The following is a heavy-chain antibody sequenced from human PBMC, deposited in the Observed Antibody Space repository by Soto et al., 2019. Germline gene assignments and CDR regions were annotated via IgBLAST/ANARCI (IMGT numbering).Heavy chain of an antibody. CDR3: ARGGITMVRGVIITGNSGFDY. CDR2: IYYSGST. J-gene: IGHJ4*02. CDR1: GGSISSGDYY. V-gene: IGHV4-30-4*01. Sequence: QVQLQESGPGLVKPSQTLSLTCTVSGGSISSGDYYWSWIRQPPGKGLEWIGYIYYSGSTYYNPSLKSRVTISVDTSENQFSLKLSSVTAADTAVYYCARGGITMVRGVIITGNSGFDYWGQGTLVTVSS. D-gene: IGHD3-10*01.